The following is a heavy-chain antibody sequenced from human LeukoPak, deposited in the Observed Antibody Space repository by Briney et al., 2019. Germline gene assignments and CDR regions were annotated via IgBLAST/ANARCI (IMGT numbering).Heavy chain of an antibody. CDR3: AKDLRTRVGLPL. CDR2: ISGSGDIGDST. J-gene: IGHJ4*02. CDR1: GFTFSSYA. Sequence: GGSRRLSCVGSGFTFSSYAMSWVRQAPGRGLEWVSDISGSGDIGDSTAYADSVKGRFTITRDNSRNTLYLEMNSLRAEDTAVYYCAKDLRTRVGLPLWGQGTQVTVSS. D-gene: IGHD3/OR15-3a*01. V-gene: IGHV3-23*01.